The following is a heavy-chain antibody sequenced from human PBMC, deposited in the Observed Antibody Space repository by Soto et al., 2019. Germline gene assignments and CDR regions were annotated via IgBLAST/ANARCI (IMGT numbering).Heavy chain of an antibody. D-gene: IGHD2-2*01. CDR1: GGSISSYY. CDR3: AREPVVVVPAAYDAFDI. J-gene: IGHJ3*02. CDR2: IYTSGST. V-gene: IGHV4-4*07. Sequence: QVQLQESGPGLVKPSETLSLTCTVSGGSISSYYWSWIRQPAGKGLEWIGRIYTSGSTNYNPSLKGRVTMSVDTSKNQFSLKVSSVTAAGTAVYYCAREPVVVVPAAYDAFDIWGQGTMVTVSS.